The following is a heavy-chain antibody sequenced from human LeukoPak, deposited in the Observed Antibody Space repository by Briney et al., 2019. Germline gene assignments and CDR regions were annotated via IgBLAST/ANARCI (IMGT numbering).Heavy chain of an antibody. V-gene: IGHV3-11*01. CDR3: ATSPPILTGYKGHFDY. D-gene: IGHD3-9*01. Sequence: GGSLRLSCAASGFTFSDYYMSWIRQAPGKGLEWVSYISSSGSTIYYADSVKGRFTISRDNAKNSPYLQMNSLRAEDTAVYYCATSPPILTGYKGHFDYWGQGTLVTVSS. J-gene: IGHJ4*02. CDR2: ISSSGSTI. CDR1: GFTFSDYY.